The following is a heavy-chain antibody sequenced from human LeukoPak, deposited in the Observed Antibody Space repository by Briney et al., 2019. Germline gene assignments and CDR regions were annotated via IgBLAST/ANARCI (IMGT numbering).Heavy chain of an antibody. CDR1: GGSFSGYY. Sequence: SETLSLTCAVYGGSFSGYYWSWIRQPPGKGLEWIGEINHSGSTNYNPSLKSRVTISVDTSKNQFSLKLSSVTAADTAVYYCARGLVVPAAILLGWFDPWGQGTLVTVSS. CDR3: ARGLVVPAAILLGWFDP. CDR2: INHSGST. D-gene: IGHD2-2*01. V-gene: IGHV4-34*01. J-gene: IGHJ5*02.